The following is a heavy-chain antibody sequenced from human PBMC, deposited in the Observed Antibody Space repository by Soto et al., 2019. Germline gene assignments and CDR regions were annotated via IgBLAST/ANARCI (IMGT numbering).Heavy chain of an antibody. V-gene: IGHV2-5*01. J-gene: IGHJ6*02. CDR1: GFSLSTSGVG. CDR3: AHRPPDSSDWYGMDV. CDR2: IYWNDDK. Sequence: SGPTLVNPTQTLTLTCTFSGFSLSTSGVGVGWIRQPPGKALEWLARIYWNDDKRYSPSLKSRLAITKDTSKYQVVLTMTNMDPVDTATYYCAHRPPDSSDWYGMDVWGQGTTVTVSS. D-gene: IGHD6-19*01.